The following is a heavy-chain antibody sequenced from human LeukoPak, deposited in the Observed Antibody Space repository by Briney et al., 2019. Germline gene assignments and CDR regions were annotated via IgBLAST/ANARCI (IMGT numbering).Heavy chain of an antibody. CDR1: GGTFSSYA. CDR2: IIPILGIA. V-gene: IGHV1-69*04. D-gene: IGHD5-24*01. CDR3: ARETEMATIKIFDY. Sequence: SVKVSCKASGGTFSSYAISWVRQAPGQGLEWMGRIIPILGIANYAQKFRGRVTITADKSTSTAYMELSSLRSEDTAVYYCARETEMATIKIFDYWGQGTLVTVSS. J-gene: IGHJ4*02.